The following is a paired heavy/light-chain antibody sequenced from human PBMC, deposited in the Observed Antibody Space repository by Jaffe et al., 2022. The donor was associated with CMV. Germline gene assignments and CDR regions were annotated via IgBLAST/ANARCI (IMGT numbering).Heavy chain of an antibody. CDR1: GFNFENYA. Sequence: EVQLVESGGGLVQPGRSLRLSCAASGFNFENYAMHWVRQAPGKGLEWVSSISWNSGNIGFAESVKGRFTISRDNAKKSLYLQMNSLRPDDTALYYCAKHSTIFGVVNRGAFDYWGQGTQVTVSS. CDR2: ISWNSGNI. CDR3: AKHSTIFGVVNRGAFDY. D-gene: IGHD3-3*01. J-gene: IGHJ4*02. V-gene: IGHV3-9*01.
Light chain of an antibody. V-gene: IGLV2-23*02. CDR2: AVT. CDR3: CSYGGSGTYV. CDR1: SSDVGNYNL. Sequence: QSALTQPASVSGSPGQSITISCTGTSSDVGNYNLVSWYQQHPSKAPQLMIFAVTKRPSGVSNRFSGSKSGNTASLTISGLQAEDEADYYCCSYGGSGTYVFGTGTKVTVL. J-gene: IGLJ1*01.